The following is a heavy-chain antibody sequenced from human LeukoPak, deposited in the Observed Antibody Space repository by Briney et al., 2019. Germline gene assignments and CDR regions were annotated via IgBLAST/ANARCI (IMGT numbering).Heavy chain of an antibody. CDR1: SGSISSNSYY. CDR2: IYYSGST. Sequence: SETLSLTCTVSSGSISSNSYYWGWIRQPPGKGLEWIGYIYYSGSTYYNPSLKSRVTISVDTSKNQFSLKLSSVTAADTAVYYCASLYYDSSEVIDYWGQGTLVTVSS. D-gene: IGHD3-22*01. CDR3: ASLYYDSSEVIDY. V-gene: IGHV4-39*07. J-gene: IGHJ4*02.